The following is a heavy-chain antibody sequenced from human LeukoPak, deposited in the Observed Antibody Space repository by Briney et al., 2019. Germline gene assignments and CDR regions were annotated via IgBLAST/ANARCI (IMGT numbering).Heavy chain of an antibody. V-gene: IGHV1-18*01. CDR3: ARGASSGSYCHK. Sequence: ASVKVSFKASGYTFTSYGISWVRQPPGQGLEWVAWISAYNGNTNYAQKLQGRVTMTTDTSTSTAYMELRSLRCDDTAVYYCARGASSGSYCHKWGERTLVTVSS. J-gene: IGHJ4*02. CDR1: GYTFTSYG. CDR2: ISAYNGNT. D-gene: IGHD1-26*01.